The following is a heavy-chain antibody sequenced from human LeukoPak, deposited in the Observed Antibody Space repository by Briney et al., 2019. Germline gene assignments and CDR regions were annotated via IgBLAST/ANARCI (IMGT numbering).Heavy chain of an antibody. CDR1: GGSISSSSYY. D-gene: IGHD6-19*01. CDR2: IYYSGST. CDR3: ARTYSSGWFDY. Sequence: PSETLSLTCTVSGGSISSSSYYWGWIRQPPGKGLEWIGSIYYSGSTYYNPSLKSRVTISVDTSKNQFSLKLSSVTAADTAVYYCARTYSSGWFDYGGQGTLVTVSS. J-gene: IGHJ4*02. V-gene: IGHV4-39*01.